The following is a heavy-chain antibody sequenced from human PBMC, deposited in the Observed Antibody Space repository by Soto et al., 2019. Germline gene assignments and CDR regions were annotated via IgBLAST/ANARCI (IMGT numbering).Heavy chain of an antibody. D-gene: IGHD6-13*01. CDR1: GGSISSYY. J-gene: IGHJ4*02. Sequence: SETLSLTCTVSGGSISSYYWSWIRQPPGKGLEWIGYIFYSGSTNYNPSLKSRVIISVDTSKNQVSLKLSSVTAADTAVYWCARDGNIAAAGMGFHYWGQGTLVTVS. V-gene: IGHV4-59*01. CDR2: IFYSGST. CDR3: ARDGNIAAAGMGFHY.